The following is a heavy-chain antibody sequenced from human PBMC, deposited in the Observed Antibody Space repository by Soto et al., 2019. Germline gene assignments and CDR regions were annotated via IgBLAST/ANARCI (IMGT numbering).Heavy chain of an antibody. D-gene: IGHD6-13*01. CDR1: GYTFTSYG. Sequence: ASVKVSCKASGYTFTSYGISWVQQAPGQGLEWMGWISAYNGNTNYAQKLQGRVTMTTDTSTSTAYMELRSLRSDDTAVYYCARTLAAGTPHKEFDYWGQGTLVTVSS. CDR3: ARTLAAGTPHKEFDY. CDR2: ISAYNGNT. J-gene: IGHJ4*02. V-gene: IGHV1-18*01.